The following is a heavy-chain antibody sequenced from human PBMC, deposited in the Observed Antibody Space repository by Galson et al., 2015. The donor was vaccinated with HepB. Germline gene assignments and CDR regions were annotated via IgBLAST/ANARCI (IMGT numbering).Heavy chain of an antibody. V-gene: IGHV3-21*01. CDR1: GFTFSSYN. D-gene: IGHD7-27*01. CDR3: VRDPPLGTPFDH. J-gene: IGHJ4*02. Sequence: SLRLSCAASGFTFSSYNMNWVRQAPGKGLEWVASIDSSSSYTYYADSLKGRFTISRDNAKNSLYLQMNSQRPEDTAVYYCVRDPPLGTPFDHWGQGTLVTVSS. CDR2: IDSSSSYT.